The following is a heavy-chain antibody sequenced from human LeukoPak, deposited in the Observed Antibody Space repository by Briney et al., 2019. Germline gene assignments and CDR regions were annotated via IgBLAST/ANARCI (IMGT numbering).Heavy chain of an antibody. CDR3: ARDSPNGYTHGHRYYYMDV. CDR1: GGSISPYY. V-gene: IGHV4-4*07. Sequence: SETLSLTCTVSGGSISPYYWTWIRQSAGRGPDYIGRIHSGGTTNYNPSLTSRITLSVDTSKNQFSLKLTSVTAADTAVYFCARDSPNGYTHGHRYYYMDVWGKGTTVTVSS. CDR2: IHSGGTT. D-gene: IGHD5-12*01. J-gene: IGHJ6*03.